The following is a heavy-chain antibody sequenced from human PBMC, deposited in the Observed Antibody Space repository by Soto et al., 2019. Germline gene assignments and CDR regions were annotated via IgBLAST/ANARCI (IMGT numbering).Heavy chain of an antibody. V-gene: IGHV3-23*01. CDR3: ARDKGPAFDI. CDR2: VTGGGGTT. CDR1: GLSFDSFR. Sequence: EVQLLESGGGLVKPGGSVSLSCVASGLSFDSFRMNWVRQAQGKGLEWVSAVTGGGGTTYYRDSVKGRFTVSRDNSKNTVYLEMNSLRVEDTAVYYCARDKGPAFDIWGLGTMVTVSS. J-gene: IGHJ3*02.